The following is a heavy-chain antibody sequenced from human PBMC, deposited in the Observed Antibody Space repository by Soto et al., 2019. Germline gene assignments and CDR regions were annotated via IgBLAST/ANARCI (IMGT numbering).Heavy chain of an antibody. Sequence: QVQLVQSGAEVKKPGSSVKVSCKASGGTFSSYAISWVRQAPGQGLEWMGGIIHISGTANYAQKFQGRVTITAHESTSTAYMELSSLRSEDTAVYYCARSQGSSTSLEIYYYYYYGMDVWGQGTTVTVSS. J-gene: IGHJ6*02. CDR1: GGTFSSYA. CDR2: IIHISGTA. V-gene: IGHV1-69*01. D-gene: IGHD2-2*01. CDR3: ARSQGSSTSLEIYYYYYYGMDV.